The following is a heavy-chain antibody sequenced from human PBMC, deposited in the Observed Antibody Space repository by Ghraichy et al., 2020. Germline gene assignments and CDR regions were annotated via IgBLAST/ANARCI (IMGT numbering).Heavy chain of an antibody. CDR2: INPSGGST. V-gene: IGHV1-46*01. D-gene: IGHD4-23*01. CDR1: GYTFTNYF. Sequence: ASVKVSCKASGYTFTNYFINWVRQAPGQGLQWVGIINPSGGSTSYSQKFQDRVTMTRDTSTSTVYLELSSLRSEDTAVFYCARSDYGGGSIMGDSFDFWGQGTKVTVSS. J-gene: IGHJ3*01. CDR3: ARSDYGGGSIMGDSFDF.